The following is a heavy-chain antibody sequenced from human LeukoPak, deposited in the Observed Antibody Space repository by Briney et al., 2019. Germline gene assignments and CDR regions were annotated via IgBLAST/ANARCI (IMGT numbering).Heavy chain of an antibody. CDR3: ARLRFDFWSGYTHPYFDY. V-gene: IGHV4-39*01. D-gene: IGHD3-3*01. CDR2: IYYSGTT. J-gene: IGHJ4*02. Sequence: SETLSLTCTVSGGSLSSSSCSWGWIRQPPGKGLEWIGSIYYSGTTYYNPSLKSRVTISVDTSKIQFSLKLSSVAATDTAVYFCARLRFDFWSGYTHPYFDYWGQGTLVTVSS. CDR1: GGSLSSSSCS.